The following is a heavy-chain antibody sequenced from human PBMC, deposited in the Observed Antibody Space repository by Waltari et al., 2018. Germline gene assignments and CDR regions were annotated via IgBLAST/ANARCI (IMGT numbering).Heavy chain of an antibody. CDR1: GYTFTDYY. V-gene: IGHV1-69-2*01. Sequence: EVQLVQSGAEVKKPGATVKISCKASGYTFTDYYMNWVQQAPGKGLEWMGRVDPEDRETIYAEKFQGRVTITADTSTDTAYMELSSLRSEDTAVYYCATPSLAAAGFFDYWGQGTLVTVSS. CDR3: ATPSLAAAGFFDY. D-gene: IGHD6-13*01. J-gene: IGHJ4*02. CDR2: VDPEDRET.